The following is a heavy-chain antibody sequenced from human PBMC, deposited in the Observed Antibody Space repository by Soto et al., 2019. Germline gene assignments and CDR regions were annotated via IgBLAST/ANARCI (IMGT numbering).Heavy chain of an antibody. CDR2: IYDSGST. CDR3: ARGTKYYYQGMDV. Sequence: SETLSLTCTVSGDSINNYYWTWIRQPPGKGLEWIGYIYDSGSTSYNPSLKSRLTISVDTSKHQFSLRLKSVTAADTAVYYCARGTKYYYQGMDVWGQGTTVTVS. V-gene: IGHV4-59*01. J-gene: IGHJ6*02. CDR1: GDSINNYY.